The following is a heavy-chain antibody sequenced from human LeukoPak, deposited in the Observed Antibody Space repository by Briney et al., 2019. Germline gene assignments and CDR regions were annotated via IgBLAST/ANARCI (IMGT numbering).Heavy chain of an antibody. J-gene: IGHJ6*03. Sequence: SVKVSCKASGGTFSSYAISWVRQAPGQGLEWMGRIIPIFGTANYAQKFQGRVTITTDESTSTAYMELSSLRSEDTAVYYCARARATHYYMDVWGKGTPVTVSS. V-gene: IGHV1-69*05. CDR3: ARARATHYYMDV. CDR1: GGTFSSYA. CDR2: IIPIFGTA.